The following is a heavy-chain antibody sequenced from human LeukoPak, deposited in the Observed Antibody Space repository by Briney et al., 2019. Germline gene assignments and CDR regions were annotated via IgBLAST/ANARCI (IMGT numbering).Heavy chain of an antibody. CDR2: ISSSSSYT. CDR3: ARAPFYGSGSYLHLFDY. J-gene: IGHJ4*02. V-gene: IGHV3-11*06. D-gene: IGHD3-10*01. CDR1: GFTFSDYY. Sequence: GGSLRLSCAASGFTFSDYYMSWIRQAPGKGLEWVSYISSSSSYTNYADSVKGRFTISRDNAKNSLYLQMNSLRAEDTAVYCCARAPFYGSGSYLHLFDYWGQGTLVTVSS.